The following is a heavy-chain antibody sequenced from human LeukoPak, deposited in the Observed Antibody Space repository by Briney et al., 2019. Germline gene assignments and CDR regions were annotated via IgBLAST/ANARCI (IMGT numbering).Heavy chain of an antibody. CDR3: ARYNWIWSAFDI. CDR2: IGTAGDT. Sequence: PGGSLRLSCAASGFSFSDYNMYWVRQATGKGLEWVSAIGTAGDTYYPGSVKGRFTISRENAKNSLYLQMNSLRAGDTAVYYCARYNWIWSAFDIWGQGTMVTVSS. CDR1: GFSFSDYN. D-gene: IGHD1-20*01. V-gene: IGHV3-13*01. J-gene: IGHJ3*02.